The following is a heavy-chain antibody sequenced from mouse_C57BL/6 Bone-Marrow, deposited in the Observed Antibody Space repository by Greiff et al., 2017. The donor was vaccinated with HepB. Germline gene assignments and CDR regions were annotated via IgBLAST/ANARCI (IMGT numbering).Heavy chain of an antibody. J-gene: IGHJ4*01. CDR1: GYTFTSYW. V-gene: IGHV1-64*01. CDR3: AREGTGSSYGYYYAMDY. CDR2: IHPNSGST. Sequence: QVQLQQPGAELVKPGASVKLSCKASGYTFTSYWMHWVKQRPGQGLEWIGMIHPNSGSTNYNEKFKSKATLTVDKSSSTAYMQLSSLTSEDSAVYYCAREGTGSSYGYYYAMDYWGQGTSVTVSS. D-gene: IGHD1-1*01.